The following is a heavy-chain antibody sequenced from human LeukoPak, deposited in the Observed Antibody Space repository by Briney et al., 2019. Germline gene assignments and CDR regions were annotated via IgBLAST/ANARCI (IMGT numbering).Heavy chain of an antibody. CDR1: GGSFSGYY. CDR2: INHSGST. V-gene: IGHV4-34*01. J-gene: IGHJ6*03. Sequence: SETLSLTCAVYGGSFSGYYWSWIRQPPGKGLEWIGEINHSGSTNYNPSLKSRATISVDTSKNQFSLKLSSVTAADTAVYYCARSGYYYYYYYMDVWGKGTTVTISS. CDR3: ARSGYYYYYYYMDV. D-gene: IGHD3-3*01.